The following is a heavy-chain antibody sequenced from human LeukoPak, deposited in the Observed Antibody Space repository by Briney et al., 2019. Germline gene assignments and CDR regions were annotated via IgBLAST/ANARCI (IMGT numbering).Heavy chain of an antibody. Sequence: SETLSLTCAVYGGSFSGYYWSWIRQPPGKGLEWIGYIYYSGSTNYNPSLKSRVTISVDTSKNQFSLKLSSVTAADTAVYYCARVANHCSGGSCYLNWFDPWGQGTLVTVSS. CDR2: IYYSGST. J-gene: IGHJ5*02. CDR3: ARVANHCSGGSCYLNWFDP. V-gene: IGHV4-59*01. D-gene: IGHD2-15*01. CDR1: GGSFSGYY.